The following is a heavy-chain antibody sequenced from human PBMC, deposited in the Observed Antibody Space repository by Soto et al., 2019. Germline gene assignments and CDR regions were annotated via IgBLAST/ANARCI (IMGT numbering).Heavy chain of an antibody. CDR1: GYTFTSYY. CDR2: IKPSGGST. Sequence: QVQLVQSGAEVKKPGASVKVSCKASGYTFTSYYMHWVRQAPGQGLEWMGIIKPSGGSTSYAQKFLGGVTMTRDTSTSTVYMALSSLRSEDTAWYYCARGNPMYYFDYWGQGTLVTFSP. CDR3: ARGNPMYYFDY. V-gene: IGHV1-46*01. J-gene: IGHJ4*02.